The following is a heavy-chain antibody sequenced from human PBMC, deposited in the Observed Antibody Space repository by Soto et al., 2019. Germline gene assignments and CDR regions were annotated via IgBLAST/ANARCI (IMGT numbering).Heavy chain of an antibody. J-gene: IGHJ4*02. Sequence: QVQLVQSGAEVKKPGSSVKVSCKASGGTFSSYTISWVRQAPGQGLEWMGRIIPILGIANYAQKFQGRATITADKSTSTAYMELSSLRSEDPAVYYCARLGLGTYWGQGTLVTVSS. CDR1: GGTFSSYT. V-gene: IGHV1-69*02. CDR3: ARLGLGTY. D-gene: IGHD7-27*01. CDR2: IIPILGIA.